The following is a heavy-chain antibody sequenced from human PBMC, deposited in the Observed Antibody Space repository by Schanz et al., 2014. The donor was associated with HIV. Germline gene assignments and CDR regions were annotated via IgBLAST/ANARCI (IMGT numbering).Heavy chain of an antibody. CDR1: GYTFTNYA. Sequence: QVQLLQSGLEVKKPGASVKASCKASGYTFTNYAITWVRQAPGQGLEWLGWISASNGHTNYAEKVQGRVTMTTDTSTSTACMELRGLISDDTAVYYCARVTMIRGNMFFDYWGQGTLVTVSS. CDR3: ARVTMIRGNMFFDY. D-gene: IGHD3-10*01. V-gene: IGHV1-18*01. J-gene: IGHJ4*02. CDR2: ISASNGHT.